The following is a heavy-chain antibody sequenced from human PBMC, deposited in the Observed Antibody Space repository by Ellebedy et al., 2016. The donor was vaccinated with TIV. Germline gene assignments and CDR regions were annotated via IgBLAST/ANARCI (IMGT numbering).Heavy chain of an antibody. Sequence: SGPTLVKPTQTLTLTCTFSGFSLNTSEMCVSWIRQPPGKALEWLALIDRDDDKYYSTSLKTRLSISTDTSKNQVVHTLTNVYPVDTATYYCARIPFRPWYGSYYSHGMDVWGQGTTVTVSS. D-gene: IGHD3-10*01. J-gene: IGHJ6*02. CDR1: GFSLNTSEMC. CDR3: ARIPFRPWYGSYYSHGMDV. V-gene: IGHV2-70*01. CDR2: IDRDDDK.